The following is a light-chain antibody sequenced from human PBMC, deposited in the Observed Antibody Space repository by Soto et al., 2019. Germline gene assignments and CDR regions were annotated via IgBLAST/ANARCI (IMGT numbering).Light chain of an antibody. CDR2: EVS. CDR1: RNDIGIYNY. Sequence: QSALTQPASVSGSPGQSITISCTGTRNDIGIYNYVSWYQQHPGKAPELIICEVSNRPSGVSSRFSGSKSGNTASLTISGLRAEDEADYYCTSFTTTNIWVFGGGNKLTVL. J-gene: IGLJ3*02. CDR3: TSFTTTNIWV. V-gene: IGLV2-14*01.